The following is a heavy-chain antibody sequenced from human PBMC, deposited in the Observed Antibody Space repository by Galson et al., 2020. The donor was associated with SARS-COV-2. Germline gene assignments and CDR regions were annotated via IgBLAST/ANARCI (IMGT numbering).Heavy chain of an antibody. CDR2: IRSRANNYAT. J-gene: IGHJ4*02. CDR3: TTINY. CDR1: GFTFSGAV. Sequence: QLGESLKISCAASGFTFSGAVMHWVRQASGKGLEWVGRIRSRANNYATGYAASVKGRFIISRDDSKKTAYLQMNSLKTDDTAVYYCTTINYWGQGTLVTVSS. V-gene: IGHV3-73*01.